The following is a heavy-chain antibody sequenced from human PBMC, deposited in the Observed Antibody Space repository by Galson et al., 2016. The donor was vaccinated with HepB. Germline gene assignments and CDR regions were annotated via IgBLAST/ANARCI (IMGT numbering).Heavy chain of an antibody. CDR2: IYSGGTT. Sequence: LRLSCAASGFTVSSNYMSWVRQAPGKGLEWVSVIYSGGTTYYADSVKGRFTISRDNSKNTVYLQMNSLRAEDTAVYYCARAPFYYDSSTTDSWGQGTLVTVSS. CDR1: GFTVSSNY. D-gene: IGHD3-22*01. J-gene: IGHJ4*02. CDR3: ARAPFYYDSSTTDS. V-gene: IGHV3-53*01.